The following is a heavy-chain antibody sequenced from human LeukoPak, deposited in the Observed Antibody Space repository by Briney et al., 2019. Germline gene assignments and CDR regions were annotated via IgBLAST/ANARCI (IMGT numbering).Heavy chain of an antibody. J-gene: IGHJ3*02. Sequence: PSETLSLTCTVPGGSISSYYWSWIRQPPGKGLEWIGYIYYSGSTNYNPSLKSRVTISVDTSKNQFSLKLSSVTAADTAVYYCARRYKYYYDSSGSCAFDIWGQGTMVTVSS. D-gene: IGHD3-22*01. V-gene: IGHV4-59*08. CDR2: IYYSGST. CDR1: GGSISSYY. CDR3: ARRYKYYYDSSGSCAFDI.